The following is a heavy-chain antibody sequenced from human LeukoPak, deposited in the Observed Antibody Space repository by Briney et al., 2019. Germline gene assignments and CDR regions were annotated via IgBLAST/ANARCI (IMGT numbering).Heavy chain of an antibody. J-gene: IGHJ4*02. V-gene: IGHV3-21*01. CDR2: ISSSSSYI. D-gene: IGHD2-2*02. CDR3: ARIRLGYCSSTSCYIFDY. CDR1: GFTFSSYS. Sequence: GGSLRLSCAASGFTFSSYSMNWVRQAPGKGLEWVSSISSSSSYIYYADSVKGRFTISRDNAKNSLYLQMNSLRAEDTAVYYCARIRLGYCSSTSCYIFDYWGQGTLVTVSS.